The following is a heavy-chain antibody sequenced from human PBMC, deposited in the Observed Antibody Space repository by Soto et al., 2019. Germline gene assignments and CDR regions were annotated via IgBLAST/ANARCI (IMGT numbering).Heavy chain of an antibody. D-gene: IGHD2-8*01. Sequence: SGTLYLTCSVSGCSVIDKTYYWSWIRQPPGKRLEWIGYVYYSGRTNYSPSLQSRVTMSLDRSKNRFSLRLTSVSAADTAVYFCARGMGRYFDIWGRGTLVTVSS. CDR1: GCSVIDKTYY. CDR3: ARGMGRYFDI. J-gene: IGHJ2*01. CDR2: VYYSGRT. V-gene: IGHV4-61*03.